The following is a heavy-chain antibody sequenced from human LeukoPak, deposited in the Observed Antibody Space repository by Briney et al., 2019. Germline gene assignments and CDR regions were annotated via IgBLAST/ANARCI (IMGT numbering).Heavy chain of an antibody. D-gene: IGHD4/OR15-4a*01. CDR1: GYTFTGYY. Sequence: ASVKVSCKASGYTFTGYYMHWVRQAPGQGLEWIGRINPHSGGTNYARKFQGRVTMTRDTSISTAYMELSRLRSDDTAVYYCGREVLVSPYYFDYWGQGTLVTVSS. V-gene: IGHV1-2*06. CDR3: GREVLVSPYYFDY. J-gene: IGHJ4*02. CDR2: INPHSGGT.